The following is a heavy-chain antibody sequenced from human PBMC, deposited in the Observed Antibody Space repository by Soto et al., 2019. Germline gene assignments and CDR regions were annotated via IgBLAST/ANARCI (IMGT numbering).Heavy chain of an antibody. V-gene: IGHV4-34*01. J-gene: IGHJ4*02. D-gene: IGHD6-13*01. CDR3: ARGKVWYSSSPPDFDY. Sequence: QVQLQQWGAGLLKPSETLSLTCAVYGGSFSGYYWSWIRQPPGKGLEWIGEINHSGSTNYNPSLKSRVTISVDTSKNQFSLKLSSVTAADTAVYYCARGKVWYSSSPPDFDYWGQGTLVTVSS. CDR1: GGSFSGYY. CDR2: INHSGST.